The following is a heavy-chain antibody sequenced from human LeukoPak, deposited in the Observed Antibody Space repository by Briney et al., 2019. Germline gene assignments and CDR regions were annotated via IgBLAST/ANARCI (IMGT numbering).Heavy chain of an antibody. D-gene: IGHD1-1*01. V-gene: IGHV1-8*01. CDR1: GYTFTSYD. CDR3: ARERTGHNAFDI. CDR2: MNPNSGNT. J-gene: IGHJ3*02. Sequence: ASVKVSCKASGYTFTSYDVNWVRQATGQGLEWMGWMNPNSGNTGYAQKFQGRVTMTRNTSISTAYMELSSLRSEDTAVYYCARERTGHNAFDIWGQGTMVTVSS.